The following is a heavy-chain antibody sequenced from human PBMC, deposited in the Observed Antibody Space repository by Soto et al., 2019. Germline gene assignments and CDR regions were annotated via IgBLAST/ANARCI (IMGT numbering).Heavy chain of an antibody. D-gene: IGHD3-3*01. CDR3: ASIDWSGYYLEY. CDR1: GGSTISYY. V-gene: IGHV4-59*08. J-gene: IGHJ4*02. CDR2: IYYSGTT. Sequence: QVQLQESGPGLVMPSETLSLTCTVSGGSTISYYWSWIRQSPGKGLEWIGYIYYSGTTNYNPSLKSRLTKSIDTSNNHFSLTLSTVTAADTAVYYCASIDWSGYYLEYWGQGTLVTVSS.